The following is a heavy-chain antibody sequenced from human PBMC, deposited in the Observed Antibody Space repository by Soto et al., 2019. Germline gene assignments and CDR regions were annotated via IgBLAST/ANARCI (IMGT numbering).Heavy chain of an antibody. Sequence: PGGSLRLSCAASGFTFSSYAMSWVRQAPGKGLEWVSAISGSGGSTYYADSVKGRFTISRDNSKNTLYLQMNSLRAEDTAVYYCAKGSVVAPNTIFGVVTSFAVREAFDIWGQGTMVTVSS. D-gene: IGHD3-3*01. CDR2: ISGSGGST. CDR1: GFTFSSYA. J-gene: IGHJ3*02. V-gene: IGHV3-23*01. CDR3: AKGSVVAPNTIFGVVTSFAVREAFDI.